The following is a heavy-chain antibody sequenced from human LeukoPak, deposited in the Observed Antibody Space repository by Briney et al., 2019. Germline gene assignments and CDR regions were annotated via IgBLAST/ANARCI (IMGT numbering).Heavy chain of an antibody. V-gene: IGHV5-51*01. CDR1: GYRFSNYW. D-gene: IGHD3-22*01. CDR3: ARRRNYFDSSGYGEVDY. J-gene: IGHJ4*02. Sequence: LGESLKISCKGSGYRFSNYWIGWVRQMPGKGLEWMGLVYPGDSDTRYSPSFQGQVTFSADKSISTAYLQWSSLKASDTAMYYCARRRNYFDSSGYGEVDYWGQGTLVTVSS. CDR2: VYPGDSDT.